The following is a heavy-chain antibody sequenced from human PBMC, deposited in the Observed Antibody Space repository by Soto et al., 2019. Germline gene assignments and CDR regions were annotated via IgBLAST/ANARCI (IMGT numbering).Heavy chain of an antibody. CDR3: ARDRPYYDFWSGYPTNYYYYYGMDV. CDR2: IYYSGST. D-gene: IGHD3-3*01. CDR1: GGSISSYY. V-gene: IGHV4-59*01. Sequence: PSETLSLTCTVSGGSISSYYWSWIRQPPGKGLEWIGYIYYSGSTNYNPSLKSRVTISVDTSKNQFSLKLSSVTAADTAVYYCARDRPYYDFWSGYPTNYYYYYGMDVWGQGTTVTVS. J-gene: IGHJ6*02.